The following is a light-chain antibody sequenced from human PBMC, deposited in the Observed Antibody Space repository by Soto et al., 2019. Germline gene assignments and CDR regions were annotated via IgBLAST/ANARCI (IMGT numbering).Light chain of an antibody. Sequence: QSVLTQPPSVSGAPGQRVTISCTGSSSNIGAGYDVHWYQQLPGTAPKLLIYGNSNRPSGVPDRFSGSKSGTSASLAITGLQAEDEADYCSSYTSSSTKVFGTGTKGTVL. CDR3: SYTSSSTKV. CDR2: GNS. CDR1: SSNIGAGYD. J-gene: IGLJ1*01. V-gene: IGLV1-40*01.